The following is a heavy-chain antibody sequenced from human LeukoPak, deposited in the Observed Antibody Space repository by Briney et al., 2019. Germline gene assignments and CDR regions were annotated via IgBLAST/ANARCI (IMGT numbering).Heavy chain of an antibody. D-gene: IGHD3-10*01. CDR1: GFTFDDYA. CDR2: ISWNSGSI. V-gene: IGHV3-9*01. Sequence: HPGGSLRLSCAASGFTFDDYAMHWVRQAPGKGLEWVSGISWNSGSIGYADSVKGRFTIPRDNAKNSLYLQMNSLRAEDTALYYCAKGGYYYGSGSYPDYWGQGTLVTVSS. J-gene: IGHJ4*02. CDR3: AKGGYYYGSGSYPDY.